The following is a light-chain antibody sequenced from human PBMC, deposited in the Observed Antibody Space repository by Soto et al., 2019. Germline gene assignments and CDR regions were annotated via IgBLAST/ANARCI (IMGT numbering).Light chain of an antibody. CDR1: QDVSTN. CDR3: QHYNNWPPYS. Sequence: TVMTQSPDTLSVSPGESATLSCRASQDVSTNLAWFHHKPGQTPRLVLYGASKRATGIAARFSGSGSGRHFTLTISSLQSEDFGVYYCQHYNNWPPYSFGQGTKVDIK. CDR2: GAS. J-gene: IGKJ2*03. V-gene: IGKV3-15*01.